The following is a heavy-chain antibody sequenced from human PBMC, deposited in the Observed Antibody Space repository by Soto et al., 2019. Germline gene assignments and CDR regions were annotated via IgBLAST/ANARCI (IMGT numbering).Heavy chain of an antibody. CDR1: GGSINRNYW. J-gene: IGHJ4*02. Sequence: SETLSLTCTVSGGSINRNYWWTWVRQPPGKGLEWIGEIYHTGNTNYNPSLKSRVTISVDKSKHQFSLKLTSVTAADTAVYYCARDPAGYCTSTTCYTNIESGNDWGPGTLVTVSS. CDR2: IYHTGNT. CDR3: ARDPAGYCTSTTCYTNIESGND. V-gene: IGHV4-4*02. D-gene: IGHD2-2*02.